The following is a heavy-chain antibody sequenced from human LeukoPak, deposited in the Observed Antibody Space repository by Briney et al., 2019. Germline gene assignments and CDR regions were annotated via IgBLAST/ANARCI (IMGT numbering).Heavy chain of an antibody. CDR2: INHSGST. D-gene: IGHD3-10*01. CDR1: GGSFSGYY. J-gene: IGHJ4*02. V-gene: IGHV4-34*01. CDR3: ARGFYGSGSSSFDY. Sequence: PSETLSLTCAVYGGSFSGYYWSWIRQPPGKGLEWIGEINHSGSTNYNPSLKSRVTISVDTSKNQFSLKLSSVTAADTAVYYCARGFYGSGSSSFDYWGQGTLVPVSS.